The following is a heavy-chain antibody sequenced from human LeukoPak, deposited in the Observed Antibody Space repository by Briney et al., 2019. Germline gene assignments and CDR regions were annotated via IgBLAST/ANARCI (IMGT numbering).Heavy chain of an antibody. CDR3: ARDKYTTSSGASSEFVY. J-gene: IGHJ4*02. Sequence: RTSETLSLTCAVSGYSIGSGYYWAWIRQPPGKGLEWIGSIYHSGSTYYNPSLKSRVAISVDRSRNQFSLKMTSVTAADTAVFYCARDKYTTSSGASSEFVYWGQGTLVTVSS. D-gene: IGHD6-6*01. CDR2: IYHSGST. CDR1: GYSIGSGYY. V-gene: IGHV4-38-2*01.